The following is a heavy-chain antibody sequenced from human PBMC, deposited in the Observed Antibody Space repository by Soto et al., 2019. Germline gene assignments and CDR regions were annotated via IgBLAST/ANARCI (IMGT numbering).Heavy chain of an antibody. V-gene: IGHV1-18*01. CDR1: GYIFTKYG. CDR2: INVYNGDR. Sequence: ASVKVSCKAQGYIFTKYGIGWVRQAPGHGLEWMGLINVYNGDRKVAQKFQDRVSMTTDTATDTAYMELKSLRSGDTAVYYCARLQLGGDRMLNWFDPWGQGTLVTVSS. J-gene: IGHJ5*02. CDR3: ARLQLGGDRMLNWFDP. D-gene: IGHD2-21*02.